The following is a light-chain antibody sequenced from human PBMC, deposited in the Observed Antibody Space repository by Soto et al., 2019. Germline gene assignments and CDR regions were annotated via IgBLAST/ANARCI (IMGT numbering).Light chain of an antibody. CDR3: QSYDSNWPRVPVA. CDR1: SSSIGAGYD. V-gene: IGLV1-40*01. Sequence: QSVLTRPPSVSGAPGQSVTISCTGSSSSIGAGYDVHWYQQLPGTGPKLLIYGNTNRPSGVPDRFSGSKSGTSASLAITGLQADDEADYYCQSYDSNWPRVPVAFGGGTQLTVL. J-gene: IGLJ2*01. CDR2: GNT.